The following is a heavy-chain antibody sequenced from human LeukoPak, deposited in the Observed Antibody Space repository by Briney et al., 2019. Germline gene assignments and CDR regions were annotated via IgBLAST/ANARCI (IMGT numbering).Heavy chain of an antibody. V-gene: IGHV3-21*01. J-gene: IGHJ4*02. CDR2: ISSSSSYI. CDR3: ARAHSSGYYYSGY. Sequence: GGSLRLSCAASEFTFSHYAMHWVRQAPGKGLEWVSSISSSSSYIYYADSVKGRFTISRDNAKNSLYLQMNSLRAEDTAVYYCARAHSSGYYYSGYWGQGTLVTVSS. D-gene: IGHD3-22*01. CDR1: EFTFSHYA.